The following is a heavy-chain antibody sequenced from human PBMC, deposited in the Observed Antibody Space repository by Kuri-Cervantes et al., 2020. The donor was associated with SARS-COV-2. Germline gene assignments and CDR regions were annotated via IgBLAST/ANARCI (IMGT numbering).Heavy chain of an antibody. CDR2: IIPIFGTA. D-gene: IGHD1-26*01. Sequence: SVKVSCKASGGTFSSYAISWVRQAPGQGLEWMGGIIPIFGTANYAQKFQGRVTITTDESTSTAYMELSSLRAEDTAVYYGSTSTPIVAASNWFDHWGQGTLVTVSS. J-gene: IGHJ5*02. V-gene: IGHV1-69*05. CDR3: STSTPIVAASNWFDH. CDR1: GGTFSSYA.